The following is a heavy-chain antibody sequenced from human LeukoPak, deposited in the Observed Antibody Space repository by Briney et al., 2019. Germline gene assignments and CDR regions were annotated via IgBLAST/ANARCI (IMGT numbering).Heavy chain of an antibody. V-gene: IGHV1-18*01. J-gene: IGHJ4*02. D-gene: IGHD5-24*01. CDR2: ISSYNGNT. Sequence: GASVKVSCKASGYIFSTFGFTWVRQAPGQGLEWMGWISSYNGNTKYAQNLQGRVTMTTDTLTSTAYMELSSLRSEDTAVYFCARERGDGYKSPFDYWGQGTLVTVSS. CDR1: GYIFSTFG. CDR3: ARERGDGYKSPFDY.